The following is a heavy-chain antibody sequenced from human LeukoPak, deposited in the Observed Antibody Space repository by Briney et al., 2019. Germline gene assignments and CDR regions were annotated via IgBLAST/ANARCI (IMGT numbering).Heavy chain of an antibody. CDR1: GFTFSGSA. J-gene: IGHJ1*01. CDR2: IRSKANSYAT. CDR3: MNNRTKH. V-gene: IGHV3-73*01. D-gene: IGHD1/OR15-1a*01. Sequence: GGSLRLSCAASGFTFSGSAMHWVPQASGKGLEWVDRIRSKANSYATAYAASVKGRFTISRDDSKNTAYLQMNSLKTDDTAVYYCMNNRTKHWGQGTLVTVSS.